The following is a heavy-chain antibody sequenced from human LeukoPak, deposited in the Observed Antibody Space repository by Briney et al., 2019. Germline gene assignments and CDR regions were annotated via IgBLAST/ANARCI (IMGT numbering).Heavy chain of an antibody. CDR1: GYTFTGYY. V-gene: IGHV1-2*02. J-gene: IGHJ4*02. CDR3: ARVVGSGIVVVPAAVLPANEPRIAARRNYYFDY. D-gene: IGHD2-2*01. Sequence: ASVKVSCKASGYTFTGYYMHWVRQAPGQGLEWMGWINPNSGGTNYAQKFQGRVTMTRDTSISTAYMELSRLRSDDTAVYYCARVVGSGIVVVPAAVLPANEPRIAARRNYYFDYWGQGTLVTVSS. CDR2: INPNSGGT.